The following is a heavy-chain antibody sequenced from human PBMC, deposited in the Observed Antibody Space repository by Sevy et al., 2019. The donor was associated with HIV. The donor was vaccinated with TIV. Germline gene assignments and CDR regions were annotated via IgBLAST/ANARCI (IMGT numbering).Heavy chain of an antibody. CDR2: IKSKTDGGTT. J-gene: IGHJ4*02. D-gene: IGHD6-6*01. Sequence: GGSLRLSCAASGFTFSNAWMSWVRQAPGKGLEWVGRIKSKTDGGTTDYAEPVKGRFTISREDSKNTLYLQTNSLKTEDTAVYYCTTDPPIRPPAYWGQGTLVTVSS. CDR1: GFTFSNAW. V-gene: IGHV3-15*01. CDR3: TTDPPIRPPAY.